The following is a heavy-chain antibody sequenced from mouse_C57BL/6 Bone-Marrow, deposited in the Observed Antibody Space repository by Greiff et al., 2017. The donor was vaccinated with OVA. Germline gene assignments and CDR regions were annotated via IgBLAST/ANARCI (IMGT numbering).Heavy chain of an antibody. J-gene: IGHJ4*01. D-gene: IGHD3-2*02. CDR3: ATKERRLRSMDY. CDR1: GYTFTSYW. Sequence: QVQLQQPGAELVMPGASVKLSCKASGYTFTSYWMHWVKQRPGQGLEWIGEIDPSDSYTNYNQKFKGKSTLTVDKSSSTAYMQLSSLTSEDSAVYYCATKERRLRSMDYWGQGTTVTVSS. V-gene: IGHV1-69*01. CDR2: IDPSDSYT.